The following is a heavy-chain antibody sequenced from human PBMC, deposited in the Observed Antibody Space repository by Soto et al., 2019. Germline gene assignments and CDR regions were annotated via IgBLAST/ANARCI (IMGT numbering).Heavy chain of an antibody. CDR1: GGSISSSSYY. D-gene: IGHD3-3*01. CDR3: ASHAPAIYLSDH. J-gene: IGHJ4*02. V-gene: IGHV4-39*01. Sequence: PSETLSLTCTVSGGSISSSSYYWGWIRQPPGKGLEWIGSIYYSGSTYYNPSLKSRVTISVDTSKNQFSLKLSSVTAADTAVYYCASHAPAIYLSDHWGQGTLVTVS. CDR2: IYYSGST.